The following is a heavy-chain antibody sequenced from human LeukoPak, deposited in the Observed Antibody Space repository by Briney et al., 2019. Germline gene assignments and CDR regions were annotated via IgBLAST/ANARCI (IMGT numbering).Heavy chain of an antibody. Sequence: GGSLRLSCAASGFTFSTYWMSWVRQAPRKGLEWVANIHPDGGDTYYVDSVKGRFTISRDNAGNSLYLQMHTLRVEDTAVYYCARDAGFSNEDYWGQGTLVTVSS. CDR2: IHPDGGDT. D-gene: IGHD3-10*01. V-gene: IGHV3-7*01. J-gene: IGHJ4*02. CDR1: GFTFSTYW. CDR3: ARDAGFSNEDY.